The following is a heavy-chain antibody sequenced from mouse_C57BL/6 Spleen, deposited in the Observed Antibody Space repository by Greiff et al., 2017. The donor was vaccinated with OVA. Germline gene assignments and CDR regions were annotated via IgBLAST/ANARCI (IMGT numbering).Heavy chain of an antibody. CDR1: GFTFSSYG. J-gene: IGHJ2*01. Sequence: EVKVVESGGDLVKPGGSLKLSCAASGFTFSSYGMSWVRQTPDKRLEWVATISSGGSYTYYPDSVKGRFTISRDNAKNTLYLQMSSLKSEDTAMYYCARQRVYSNYRSCDYWGQGTTLTVSS. V-gene: IGHV5-6*01. CDR2: ISSGGSYT. CDR3: ARQRVYSNYRSCDY. D-gene: IGHD2-5*01.